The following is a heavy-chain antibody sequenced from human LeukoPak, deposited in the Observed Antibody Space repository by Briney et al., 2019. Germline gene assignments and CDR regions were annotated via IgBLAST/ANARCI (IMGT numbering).Heavy chain of an antibody. V-gene: IGHV4-30-2*01. CDR2: IYHSGST. CDR3: AKASDWSYAFDI. CDR1: GGSISSGGYS. Sequence: SQTLSLTCAVSGGSISSGGYSWSWIRQPPGKGLEWIGYIYHSGSTYYNPSLKSRVTISVDRSKNQFSLKLSSVTAADTAVYYCAKASDWSYAFDIWGQGTMVTVSS. J-gene: IGHJ3*02. D-gene: IGHD3-9*01.